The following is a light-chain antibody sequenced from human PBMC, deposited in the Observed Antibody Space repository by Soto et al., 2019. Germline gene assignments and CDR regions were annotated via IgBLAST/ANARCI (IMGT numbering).Light chain of an antibody. Sequence: EIVLTQSPATLSLSPGERATLSCRASQSVSNYLAWTQQKPGQAPWLIMSAASTRANGIPARFSGSGSGTDFTLTISSLEPDDVAVYYCQRRSNWASTFGGGTMVEI. J-gene: IGKJ4*01. CDR3: QRRSNWAST. V-gene: IGKV3-11*01. CDR2: AAS. CDR1: QSVSNY.